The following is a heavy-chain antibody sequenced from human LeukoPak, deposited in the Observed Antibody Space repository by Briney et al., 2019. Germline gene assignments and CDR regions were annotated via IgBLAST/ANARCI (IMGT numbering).Heavy chain of an antibody. CDR2: IYSGGST. Sequence: GGSLRLSCAASGFTVSSNYISWVRPAPGKGVGWGSVIYSGGSTYYADSVKGRFTISRDNSKNTLYLQMNSLRAEDTAVYYCARGDCSGGSCYLSLTTIDYWGQGTLVTVSS. V-gene: IGHV3-53*01. CDR1: GFTVSSNY. D-gene: IGHD2-15*01. CDR3: ARGDCSGGSCYLSLTTIDY. J-gene: IGHJ4*02.